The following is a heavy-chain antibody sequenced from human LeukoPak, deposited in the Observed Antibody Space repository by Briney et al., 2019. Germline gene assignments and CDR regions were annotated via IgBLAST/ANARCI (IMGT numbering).Heavy chain of an antibody. J-gene: IGHJ3*02. D-gene: IGHD5-24*01. CDR2: ISYDGSNK. CDR1: GFTFSSYA. V-gene: IGHV3-30*04. Sequence: GGSLRLFCAASGFTFSSYAMHWVRQAPGKGLEWVAVISYDGSNKYYADSVKGRFTISRDNSKNTLYLQMNSLRAEDTAVYYCAPLTGMATTSNAFDIWGQGTMVTVSS. CDR3: APLTGMATTSNAFDI.